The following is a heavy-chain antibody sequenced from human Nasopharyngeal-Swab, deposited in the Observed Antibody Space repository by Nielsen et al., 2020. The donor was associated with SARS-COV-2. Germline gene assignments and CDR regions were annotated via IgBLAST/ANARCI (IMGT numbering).Heavy chain of an antibody. CDR1: GGSFSSSSYY. CDR3: ARERGRGGIWNYYYYYMDI. CDR2: IYYSGST. Sequence: SEILSLTCTVSGGSFSSSSYYWGWIRQPPGKGLEWIGSIYYSGSTYYNPSLKSRVTISVDTSKNQFSLKLSSVTAADTAVYYCARERGRGGIWNYYYYYMDIWGKGTTVTVSS. D-gene: IGHD3-10*01. J-gene: IGHJ6*03. V-gene: IGHV4-39*07.